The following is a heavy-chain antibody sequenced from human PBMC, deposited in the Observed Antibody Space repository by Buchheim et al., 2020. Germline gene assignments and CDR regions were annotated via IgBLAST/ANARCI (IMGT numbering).Heavy chain of an antibody. CDR3: ARVGYYGSGSYRYYGMDV. D-gene: IGHD3-10*01. Sequence: QVQLVESGGGVVQPGRSLRLSCAASGFTFSSYAMHWVRQAPGKGLEWVAVISYDGSNKYYADSVKGRFTISRDNSKKTLYLQMNSLRAEDTAVYYCARVGYYGSGSYRYYGMDVWGQGTT. J-gene: IGHJ6*02. V-gene: IGHV3-30-3*01. CDR1: GFTFSSYA. CDR2: ISYDGSNK.